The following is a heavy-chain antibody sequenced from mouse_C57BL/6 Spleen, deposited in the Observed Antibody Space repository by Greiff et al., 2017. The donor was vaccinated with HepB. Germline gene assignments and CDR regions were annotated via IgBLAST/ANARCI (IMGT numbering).Heavy chain of an antibody. J-gene: IGHJ4*01. CDR2: ISSGSSTI. Sequence: EVMLVESGGGLVKSGGSLKLSCAASGFTFSEYGMHWVRQAPEKGLEWVAYISSGSSTIYYADTVKGRFHISRDNAKNTLFLQMTSLRSEDTAMYYCARPGGSRARYAMDYWGQGTSVTVSS. D-gene: IGHD1-1*01. CDR3: ARPGGSRARYAMDY. CDR1: GFTFSEYG. V-gene: IGHV5-17*01.